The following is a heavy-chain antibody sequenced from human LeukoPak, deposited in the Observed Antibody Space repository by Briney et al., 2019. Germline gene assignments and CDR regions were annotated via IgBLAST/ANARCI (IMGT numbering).Heavy chain of an antibody. CDR2: IYTSGGT. V-gene: IGHV4-61*02. Sequence: SETLSLTCAVSGGSISSGSYYWSWIRQPAGKGLEWIGRIYTSGGTNYNPSLKSRVTISVDTSKNQFSLKLSSVTAADTAVYYCAREYYYDSSGYSSAWGQGTLVTVSS. CDR1: GGSISSGSYY. J-gene: IGHJ5*02. CDR3: AREYYYDSSGYSSA. D-gene: IGHD3-22*01.